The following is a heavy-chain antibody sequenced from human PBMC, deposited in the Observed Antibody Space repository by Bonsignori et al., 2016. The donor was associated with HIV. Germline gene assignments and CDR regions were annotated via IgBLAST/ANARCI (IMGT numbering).Heavy chain of an antibody. CDR3: ARGEHSSSWYFYYSYMDV. Sequence: GESLKISCAASGFTFRNYNMNWVRQAPGKGLEWVSFISSSSGYIYYADSLKGRFTISRDNAKKSLYLQMNSLRVEDTAVYYCARGEHSSSWYFYYSYMDVWGQRDHGHRLL. CDR2: ISSSSGYI. D-gene: IGHD6-13*01. V-gene: IGHV3-21*01. J-gene: IGHJ6*03. CDR1: GFTFRNYN.